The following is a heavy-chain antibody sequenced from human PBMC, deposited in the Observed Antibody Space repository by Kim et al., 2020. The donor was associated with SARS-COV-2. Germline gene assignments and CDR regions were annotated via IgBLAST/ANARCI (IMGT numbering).Heavy chain of an antibody. V-gene: IGHV3-23*01. CDR3: ANPLGSSPASSYYYGMDV. Sequence: GGSLRLSCAASGFTFSNFALSWVRQAPGKGLEWVSSISGSGGSTHYADSVKGRFTISRANSKKALYLQMDSLTVDDTAVYYCANPLGSSPASSYYYGMDVWGQGATVTVSS. D-gene: IGHD6-13*01. CDR1: GFTFSNFA. CDR2: ISGSGGST. J-gene: IGHJ6*02.